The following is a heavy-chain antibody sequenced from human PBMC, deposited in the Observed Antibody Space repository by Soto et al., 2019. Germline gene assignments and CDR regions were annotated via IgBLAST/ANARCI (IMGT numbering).Heavy chain of an antibody. CDR3: ARVRYSSGWYAGDNWFDP. CDR2: INPNSGGT. V-gene: IGHV1-2*04. Sequence: QVQLVQSGAEVKKPGASVKVSCKASGYTFTGYYMHWVRQAPGQGLEWMGWINPNSGGTNYAQKFQGWVTMTRDTSISPAYMELSRLRSDDTAVYYCARVRYSSGWYAGDNWFDPWGQGTLVTVSS. D-gene: IGHD6-19*01. CDR1: GYTFTGYY. J-gene: IGHJ5*02.